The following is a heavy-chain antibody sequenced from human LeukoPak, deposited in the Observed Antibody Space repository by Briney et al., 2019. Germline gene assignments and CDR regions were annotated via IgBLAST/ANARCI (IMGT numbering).Heavy chain of an antibody. Sequence: GSLRLSCAASGFTFSSYAMSWVRQPPGKGLEWIGSIYYSGSTYYNPSLKSRVTISVDTSKNQFSLKLSSVTAADTAVYYCAMTLRVYSSSWYYPCDYWGQGTLVTVSS. CDR2: IYYSGST. J-gene: IGHJ4*02. D-gene: IGHD6-13*01. CDR1: GFTFSSYA. V-gene: IGHV4-39*01. CDR3: AMTLRVYSSSWYYPCDY.